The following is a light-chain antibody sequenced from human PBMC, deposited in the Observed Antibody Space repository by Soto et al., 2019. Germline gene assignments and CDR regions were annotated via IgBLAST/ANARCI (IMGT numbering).Light chain of an antibody. CDR2: GAS. V-gene: IGKV3-20*01. J-gene: IGKJ1*01. CDR1: QSVNSRY. CDR3: QQYGSSLWT. Sequence: EIVLTQSPGTLSLSPGEGATLSCRASQSVNSRYLAWYQQKPGQAPRLLIYGASSRATGISDRFSGSGSGTDFTLTITRLEPEDFAVYYFQQYGSSLWTFGQGTKVEIK.